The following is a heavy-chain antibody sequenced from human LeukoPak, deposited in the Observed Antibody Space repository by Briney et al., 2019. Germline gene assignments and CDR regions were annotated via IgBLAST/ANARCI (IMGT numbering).Heavy chain of an antibody. CDR1: GGSFSGYY. CDR2: INHSGST. CDR3: AIGYCSSTSCYAPRGLYYYYGMDV. V-gene: IGHV4-34*01. Sequence: SETLSLTCAVYGGSFSGYYWSWIRQPPGKGLEWIGEINHSGSTNYNPSFKSRVTISVDTSKNQFSLKLSSVTAADTAVYYCAIGYCSSTSCYAPRGLYYYYGMDVWGQGTTVTVSS. J-gene: IGHJ6*02. D-gene: IGHD2-2*03.